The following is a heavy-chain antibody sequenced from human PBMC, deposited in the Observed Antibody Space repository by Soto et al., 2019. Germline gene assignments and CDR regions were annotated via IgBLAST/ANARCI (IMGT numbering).Heavy chain of an antibody. D-gene: IGHD2-21*01. CDR2: ISGIGATT. V-gene: IGHV3-23*01. Sequence: EVQLLESGGGLVQSGGSLRLSCAASGFTFSSYAMSWVRQAPGKGVEWVSGISGIGATTSYADSEKGRFTISRDNSKNTLYLQMNSLRVEDTDVYYCAYGSDLWYASGSVIFDYWGQGTLVTVSS. CDR1: GFTFSSYA. J-gene: IGHJ4*02. CDR3: AYGSDLWYASGSVIFDY.